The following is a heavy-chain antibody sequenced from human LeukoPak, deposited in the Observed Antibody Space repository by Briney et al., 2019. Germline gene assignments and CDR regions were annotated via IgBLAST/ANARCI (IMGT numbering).Heavy chain of an antibody. CDR3: AELGITMIGGV. Sequence: GGSLRLSCGASGFTFSSYWMHWVRQAPGKGLEWVSYISSSGSTIYYADSVKGRLTISRDNAKNSLYLQMNSLRAEDTAVYYCAELGITMIGGVWGKGTTVTISS. V-gene: IGHV3-48*04. CDR1: GFTFSSYW. J-gene: IGHJ6*04. CDR2: ISSSGSTI. D-gene: IGHD3-10*02.